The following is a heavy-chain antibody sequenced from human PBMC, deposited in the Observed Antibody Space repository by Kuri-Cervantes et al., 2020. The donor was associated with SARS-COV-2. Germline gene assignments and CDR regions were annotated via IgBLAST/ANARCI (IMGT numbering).Heavy chain of an antibody. CDR3: ATSPPIVGASNWFDP. Sequence: SVKVSCKASGGTFSSYTISWVRQAPGQGLEWMGGIIPIFGTANYAQKFQGRVTITADKSTSTAYMELRSLRSDDTAVYYCATSPPIVGASNWFDPWGQGTLVTVSS. CDR1: GGTFSSYT. V-gene: IGHV1-69*06. D-gene: IGHD1-26*01. J-gene: IGHJ5*02. CDR2: IIPIFGTA.